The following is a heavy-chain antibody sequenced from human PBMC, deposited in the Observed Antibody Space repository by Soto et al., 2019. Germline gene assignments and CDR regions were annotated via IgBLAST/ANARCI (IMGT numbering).Heavy chain of an antibody. V-gene: IGHV1-3*01. CDR1: GYTFTSYA. CDR3: ARVTLYDFWSGYYPYYFDY. Sequence: ASVKVSCKASGYTFTSYAMHWVRQAPGQRLEWMGWINAGNGNTKYSQKFQGRVTITRDTSASTAYMELSSLRSEDTAVYYCARVTLYDFWSGYYPYYFDYWGQGTLVTVSS. D-gene: IGHD3-3*01. J-gene: IGHJ4*02. CDR2: INAGNGNT.